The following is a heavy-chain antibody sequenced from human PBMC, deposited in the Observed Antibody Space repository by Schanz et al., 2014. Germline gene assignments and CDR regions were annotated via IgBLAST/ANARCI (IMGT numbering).Heavy chain of an antibody. D-gene: IGHD5-12*01. CDR1: GFSFSIFA. Sequence: VPLVESGGGVVQPGRSLRLSCAASGFSFSIFAMTWVRQAPGQGVEWVSTISGSGGDTYPEDSVKGRFTISRDTSKKTLYLQMNSLRAEDTAVYYCAREGEWGYDPPRHWGQGTLVAVSS. CDR2: ISGSGGDT. CDR3: AREGEWGYDPPRH. J-gene: IGHJ4*02. V-gene: IGHV3-23*04.